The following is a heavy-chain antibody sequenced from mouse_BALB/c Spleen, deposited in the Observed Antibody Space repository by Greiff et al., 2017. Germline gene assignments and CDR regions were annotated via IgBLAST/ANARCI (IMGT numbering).Heavy chain of an antibody. CDR2: ISSGGSYT. J-gene: IGHJ2*01. CDR3: ARALLGPYYYFDY. V-gene: IGHV5-6-4*01. Sequence: EVKLVESGGGLVKPGGSLKLSCAASGFTFSSYTMSWVRQTPEKRLEWVATISSGGSYTYYPDSVKGRFTISRDNAKNTLYLQMSSLKSEDTAMYYCARALLGPYYYFDYWGQGTTLTVSS. CDR1: GFTFSSYT. D-gene: IGHD1-1*01.